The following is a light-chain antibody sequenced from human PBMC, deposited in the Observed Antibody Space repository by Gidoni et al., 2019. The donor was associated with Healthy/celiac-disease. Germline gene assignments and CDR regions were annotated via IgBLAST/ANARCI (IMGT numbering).Light chain of an antibody. CDR2: GAS. J-gene: IGKJ4*01. V-gene: IGKV3-20*01. CDR1: QSVSRSY. Sequence: ELVLTQSPGTLSLSPGERATLSCRASQSVSRSYLAWYQQKPGQAPRLLIYGASSGSGTDFTLTISRLEPEDFAVYYCQQYGSSPTLTFGGGTKVEIK. CDR3: QQYGSSPTLT.